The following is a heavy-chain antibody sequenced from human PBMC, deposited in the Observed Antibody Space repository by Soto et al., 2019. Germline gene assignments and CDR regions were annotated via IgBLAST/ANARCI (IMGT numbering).Heavy chain of an antibody. D-gene: IGHD6-19*01. CDR2: IIPIFGTA. V-gene: IGHV1-69*13. CDR3: ARSIAVAGTVPYWFDP. Sequence: SVKVSCKASGGTFSSYAISWVRQAPGQGLEWMGGIIPIFGTANYAQKFQGRVTITADESTSTAYMELSSLRSEDTAVYYCARSIAVAGTVPYWFDPWGQGTLVTVSS. CDR1: GGTFSSYA. J-gene: IGHJ5*02.